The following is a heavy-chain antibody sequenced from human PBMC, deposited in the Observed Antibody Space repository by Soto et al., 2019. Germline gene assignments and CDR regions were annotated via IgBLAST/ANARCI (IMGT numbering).Heavy chain of an antibody. V-gene: IGHV4-34*01. CDR1: GGSFSGYY. CDR3: ARVQGSGSYYNGYGMDV. Sequence: SETLSLTCAVYGGSFSGYYWSWICQPPGKGLEWIGEINHSGSTNYNPSLKSRVIISVDTSKNQFSLKLSSVTAADTAVYYCARVQGSGSYYNGYGMDVWGQGTTLTVSS. J-gene: IGHJ6*02. CDR2: INHSGST. D-gene: IGHD3-10*01.